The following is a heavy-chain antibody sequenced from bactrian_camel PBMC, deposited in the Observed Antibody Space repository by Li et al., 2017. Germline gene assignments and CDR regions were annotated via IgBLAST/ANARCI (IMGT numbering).Heavy chain of an antibody. Sequence: QLVESGGGSVQVGGFLRLSCAASGDPSKMWWMGWFRQAPGKEREGLAAIAADGTTAYAGGVRPRFTISKDNAKNTLFLQMTSLKPEDSAMYYCSADWAQFRYAGYKYCRETYNYWGQGTQVTVS. V-gene: IGHV3S53*01. CDR1: GDPSKMWW. J-gene: IGHJ4*01. CDR2: IAADGTT. CDR3: SADWAQFRYAGYKYCRETYNY. D-gene: IGHD1*01.